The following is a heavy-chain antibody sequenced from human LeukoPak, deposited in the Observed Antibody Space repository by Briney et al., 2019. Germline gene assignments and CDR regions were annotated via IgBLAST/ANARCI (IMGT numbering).Heavy chain of an antibody. CDR3: ARGDWWQLYFDY. CDR1: EYTFTSYG. Sequence: GASVKVSCKASEYTFTSYGITWVRQAPGQGLEWMGWISASNGNVNYAQYLQARVTLTTDTSTTTAYMELRSLTSDDTAMYYCARGDWWQLYFDYWGQGTLVTVSS. J-gene: IGHJ4*02. D-gene: IGHD2-8*02. V-gene: IGHV1-18*01. CDR2: ISASNGNV.